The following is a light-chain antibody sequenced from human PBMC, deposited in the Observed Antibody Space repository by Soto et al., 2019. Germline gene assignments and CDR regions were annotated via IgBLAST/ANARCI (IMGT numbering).Light chain of an antibody. CDR3: GTWDSSLSVVV. CDR1: SSNIGNNY. Sequence: SVLTQPPSVSAAPGQQVTISCSGSSSNIGNNYVSWYQQLPGTAPKLLIYENNKRPSGIPDRFSGSKSGTSATLGITGLQTGDEADYYCGTWDSSLSVVVFGGGTKLTVL. CDR2: ENN. J-gene: IGLJ2*01. V-gene: IGLV1-51*02.